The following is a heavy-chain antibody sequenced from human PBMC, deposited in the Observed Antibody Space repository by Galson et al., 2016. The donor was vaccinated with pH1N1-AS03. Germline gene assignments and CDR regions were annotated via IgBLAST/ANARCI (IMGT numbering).Heavy chain of an antibody. CDR2: ISYDGGKK. CDR1: GFIFTTYA. V-gene: IGHV3-30*07. D-gene: IGHD3-9*01. J-gene: IGHJ6*02. CDR3: TRVIDIFDHHYYYAMDV. Sequence: SLRLSCAASGFIFTTYAMNWVRQAPGKGLEWVSLISYDGGKKSYAESVKGRFTISRDNSNNTLYLQMNSLRAEDTAIYYCTRVIDIFDHHYYYAMDVWGQGTTVTVSS.